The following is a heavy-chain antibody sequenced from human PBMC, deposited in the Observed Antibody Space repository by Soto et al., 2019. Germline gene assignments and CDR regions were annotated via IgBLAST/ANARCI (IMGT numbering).Heavy chain of an antibody. CDR2: IYESGIT. Sequence: LCGGSISTGGYSWTWIRQPPGKGLEWIGYIYESGITYYNPSLKSRVTISLDKSKNQFSLKLSSVTAADTAVYYCAREVGGYTYWYFDLWGRGTLVTVSS. D-gene: IGHD3-22*01. CDR3: AREVGGYTYWYFDL. V-gene: IGHV4-30-2*01. CDR1: GGSISTGGYS. J-gene: IGHJ2*01.